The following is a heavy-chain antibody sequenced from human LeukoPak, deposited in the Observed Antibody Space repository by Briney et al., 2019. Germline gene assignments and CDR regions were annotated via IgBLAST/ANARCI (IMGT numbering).Heavy chain of an antibody. CDR2: MSGSGGRT. Sequence: GGSLRLSCAASKFAFSSYAMSWVRQAPGKGLEWVSGMSGSGGRTYYADSVKGRFTISRDNFKNTLYLQMTSLTAEDTAVYYCAKGMAMNTVATSGWGQGTLVTVSS. CDR1: KFAFSSYA. CDR3: AKGMAMNTVATSG. V-gene: IGHV3-23*01. J-gene: IGHJ4*02. D-gene: IGHD5-12*01.